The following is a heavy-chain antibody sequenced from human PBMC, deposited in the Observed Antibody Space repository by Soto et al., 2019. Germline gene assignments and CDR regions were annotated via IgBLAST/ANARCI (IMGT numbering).Heavy chain of an antibody. CDR2: ISAYNGNT. V-gene: IGHV1-18*01. CDR3: ARDLSGYSYGTKIWSYGMDV. CDR1: GYTFTSYG. Sequence: ASVKVSCKASGYTFTSYGISWVRQAPGQGLEWMGWISAYNGNTNYAQKLQGRVTMTTDTSTSTAYMELRSLRSDDTAVYYCARDLSGYSYGTKIWSYGMDVWGQGTTVTVSS. J-gene: IGHJ6*02. D-gene: IGHD5-18*01.